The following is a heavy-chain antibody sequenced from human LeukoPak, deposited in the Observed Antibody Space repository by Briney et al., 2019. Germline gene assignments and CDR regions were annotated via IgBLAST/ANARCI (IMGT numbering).Heavy chain of an antibody. J-gene: IGHJ4*02. CDR3: APTTEAYTSWWKV. Sequence: ASVKVSCKASGYKFTDDYMHWVRQAPGQGLEFMGWIDPDSGFTNYAQKFKGRVTMTRDTSISTAYLEVRSLTSDDTAVYYCAPTTEAYTSWWKVWGQGTLVTVSS. CDR2: IDPDSGFT. V-gene: IGHV1-2*02. D-gene: IGHD3-16*01. CDR1: GYKFTDDY.